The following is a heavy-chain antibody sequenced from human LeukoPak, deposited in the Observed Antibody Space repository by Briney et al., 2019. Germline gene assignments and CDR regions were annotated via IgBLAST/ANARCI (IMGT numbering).Heavy chain of an antibody. CDR2: ISSSSSYI. CDR3: ARGAGSSWYLGYYFDY. J-gene: IGHJ4*02. V-gene: IGHV3-21*01. D-gene: IGHD6-13*01. CDR1: GFTFSSYS. Sequence: GGSLRLSCAASGFTFSSYSMNCVRQAPGKGLEWVSSISSSSSYIYYADSVKGRFTISRDNANNSLYLQMNSLRAEDTAVYYCARGAGSSWYLGYYFDYWGQGTLVTVSS.